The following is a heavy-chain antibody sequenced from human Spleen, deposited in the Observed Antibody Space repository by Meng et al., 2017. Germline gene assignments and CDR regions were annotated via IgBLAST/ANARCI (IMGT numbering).Heavy chain of an antibody. CDR1: GGSISSGSYY. D-gene: IGHD4/OR15-4a*01. V-gene: IGHV4-61*02. CDR2: IYTSGST. Sequence: QVQLQEAGPGLVKPSQTLSLTCTVSGGSISSGSYYWSWIRQPAGKGLEWIGRIYTSGSTNYNPSLKSRVTISVDTSKNQFSLKLSSVTAADTAVYYCVGELGLSTAWGQGTLVTVSS. J-gene: IGHJ5*02. CDR3: VGELGLSTA.